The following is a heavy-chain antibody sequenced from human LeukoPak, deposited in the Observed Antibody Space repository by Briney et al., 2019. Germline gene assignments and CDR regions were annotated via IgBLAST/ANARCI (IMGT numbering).Heavy chain of an antibody. CDR3: ATYARYCSSTSCSDRVGVYDY. V-gene: IGHV1-24*01. CDR1: GYTLTELS. Sequence: ASVKVSCKVSGYTLTELSMHWVRQAPGKGLEWMGGFDPEDGETIYAQKLQGRVTMTEDTSTDTAYMELSSLRSEDTAVYYCATYARYCSSTSCSDRVGVYDYWGQGTLVTVSS. J-gene: IGHJ4*02. D-gene: IGHD2-2*01. CDR2: FDPEDGET.